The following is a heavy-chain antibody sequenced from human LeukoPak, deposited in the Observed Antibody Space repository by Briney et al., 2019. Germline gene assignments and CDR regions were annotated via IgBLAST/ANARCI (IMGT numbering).Heavy chain of an antibody. D-gene: IGHD4-17*01. CDR2: IKSKTDGGTT. Sequence: GGSLRLSCAASGFTFSNAWMSWVRQAPGKGLEWVGRIKSKTDGGTTDYAAPVKGRFTISRDDSKNTLYLQMNSLRAEDTAVYYCASMVTYGDYGRTMDVWGKGTTVTVSS. V-gene: IGHV3-15*01. CDR3: ASMVTYGDYGRTMDV. CDR1: GFTFSNAW. J-gene: IGHJ6*03.